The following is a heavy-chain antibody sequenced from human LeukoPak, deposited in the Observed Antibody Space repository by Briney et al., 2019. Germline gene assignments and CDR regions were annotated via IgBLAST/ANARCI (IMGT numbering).Heavy chain of an antibody. V-gene: IGHV1-46*01. Sequence: ASVKVSCKASGYTFTSYYMRWVRQAPGQGLEWMGIINPSGGSTSYAQKFQGRVTMTRDTSTSTVYMELSSLRSEDTAVYYCARDGGSDAFDIWGQGTMVTVSS. CDR3: ARDGGSDAFDI. CDR2: INPSGGST. J-gene: IGHJ3*02. CDR1: GYTFTSYY.